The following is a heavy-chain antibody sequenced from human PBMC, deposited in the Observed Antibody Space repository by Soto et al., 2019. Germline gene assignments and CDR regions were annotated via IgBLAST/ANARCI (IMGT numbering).Heavy chain of an antibody. CDR2: SYYTGAT. CDR1: VGSITGYY. Sequence: SETLSLTCTVSVGSITGYYWSWIRQSPGKGLEWIGCSYYTGATNYNPSLKSRVTISVGTSKNQVSLTLSSATAADTAVYYCARERTPRSGFEYWGQGTQVTVSS. D-gene: IGHD1-26*01. J-gene: IGHJ4*02. V-gene: IGHV4-59*01. CDR3: ARERTPRSGFEY.